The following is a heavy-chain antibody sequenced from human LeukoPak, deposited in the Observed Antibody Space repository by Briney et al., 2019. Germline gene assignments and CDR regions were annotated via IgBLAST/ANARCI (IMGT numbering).Heavy chain of an antibody. D-gene: IGHD5-24*01. CDR2: INPNSGGT. CDR1: GYTFTGYY. J-gene: IGHJ1*01. CDR3: ARGEGYNLLYFQH. V-gene: IGHV1-2*02. Sequence: ASVKVSCKASGYTFTGYYMHWVRQAPGQGLEWMGWINPNSGGTSYAQKFQGRVTMTRDTSISTAYMELSRLRSDDTAVYYCARGEGYNLLYFQHWGQGTLVTVSS.